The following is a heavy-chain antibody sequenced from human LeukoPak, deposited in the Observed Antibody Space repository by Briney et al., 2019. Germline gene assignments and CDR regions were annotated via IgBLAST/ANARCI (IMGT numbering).Heavy chain of an antibody. CDR1: GFTFSSYA. D-gene: IGHD5-12*01. CDR2: ISYDGSNK. V-gene: IGHV3-30-3*01. J-gene: IGHJ3*02. CDR3: ARHQSGYHGQAFDI. Sequence: TGGSLRLSCAASGFTFSSYAMHWVRQAPGKGLEWVAVISYDGSNKYYADSVKGRFTISRDNSKNTLYLQMNSLRAEDTAVYYCARHQSGYHGQAFDIWGHGTVVTVSS.